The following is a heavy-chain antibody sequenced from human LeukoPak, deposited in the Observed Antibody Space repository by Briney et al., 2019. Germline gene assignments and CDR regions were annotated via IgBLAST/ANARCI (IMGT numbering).Heavy chain of an antibody. D-gene: IGHD1-26*01. J-gene: IGHJ6*02. Sequence: GGSLRLSCAASGFTFSNAWMSWVRQAPGKGLEWVGRIKSKTDGGTTDYAAPVKGRFTISRDDSKNTLYLQMNSLKTEDTAVYYCTTDLWELLYYYGMDVWGQGTTVTVSS. CDR1: GFTFSNAW. CDR2: IKSKTDGGTT. CDR3: TTDLWELLYYYGMDV. V-gene: IGHV3-15*01.